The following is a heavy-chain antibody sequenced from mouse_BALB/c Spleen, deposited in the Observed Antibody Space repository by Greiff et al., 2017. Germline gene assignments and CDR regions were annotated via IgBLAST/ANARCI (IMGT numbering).Heavy chain of an antibody. V-gene: IGHV5-6-5*01. CDR1: GFTFSSYA. CDR2: ISSGGST. D-gene: IGHD2-10*01. CDR3: ARASYYGNYFDY. Sequence: EVQLMESGGGLVKPGGSLKLSCAASGFTFSSYAMSWVRQTPEKRLEWVASISSGGSTYYPDSVKGRFTISRDNARNILYLQMSSLRSEDTAMYYCARASYYGNYFDYWGQGTTLTVSS. J-gene: IGHJ2*01.